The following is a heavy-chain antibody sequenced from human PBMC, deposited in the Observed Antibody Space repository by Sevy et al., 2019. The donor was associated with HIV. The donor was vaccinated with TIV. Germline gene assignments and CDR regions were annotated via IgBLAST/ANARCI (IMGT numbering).Heavy chain of an antibody. Sequence: GGSLRLSCAASGFTFSDYGMNWVRQAPGKGLEWVSYISGSSATTYYADSVKGRFSISRDNAKSSLYLQMNSLRDEDTAVYYCAIARSGYYSSFDCWGQGTLVTVSS. V-gene: IGHV3-48*02. CDR2: ISGSSATT. CDR1: GFTFSDYG. CDR3: AIARSGYYSSFDC. J-gene: IGHJ4*02. D-gene: IGHD3-22*01.